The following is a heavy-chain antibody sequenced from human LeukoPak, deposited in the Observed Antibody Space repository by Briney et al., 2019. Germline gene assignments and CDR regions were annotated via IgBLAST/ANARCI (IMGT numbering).Heavy chain of an antibody. V-gene: IGHV3-53*01. CDR1: GFTVSSNY. Sequence: GGSLRLSCAASGFTVSSNYMSWVRQAPGKGLEWVSVIYSGGSTYYADSVKGRFTISRDNSKNTLYLQMNSLRAEDTAVYYCAKGYDSSGYYYYFDCWGQGTLVTVSS. D-gene: IGHD3-22*01. CDR2: IYSGGST. J-gene: IGHJ4*02. CDR3: AKGYDSSGYYYYFDC.